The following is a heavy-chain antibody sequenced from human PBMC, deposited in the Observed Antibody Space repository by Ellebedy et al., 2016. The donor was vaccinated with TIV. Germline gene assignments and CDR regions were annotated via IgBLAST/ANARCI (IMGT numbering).Heavy chain of an antibody. Sequence: ASVKVSCXASGYIFNKYHMHWVRQAPGRQGLEWMGLIYPRGERTVYAEKFQGRLTMTRDTSTSTLYMQLTNLRSEDTAVYYCARDIKGYSYRDLWGQGTLVIVSS. J-gene: IGHJ4*02. CDR1: GYIFNKYH. V-gene: IGHV1-46*02. CDR3: ARDIKGYSYRDL. CDR2: IYPRGERT. D-gene: IGHD5-12*01.